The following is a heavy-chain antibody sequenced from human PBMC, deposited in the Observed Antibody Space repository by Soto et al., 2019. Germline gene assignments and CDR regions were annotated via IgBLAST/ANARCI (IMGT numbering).Heavy chain of an antibody. J-gene: IGHJ4*02. V-gene: IGHV3-30*18. D-gene: IGHD6-19*01. Sequence: GGSLRLSCAASGFTLSDYAMHWVRQAPGKGLEWLAVVSHDGRNTHYADSVKGRFTISRDSSKNTVSLEMTSLRAEDTAVYYCAKGGRQWLVTSDFNYWGQGALVTVSS. CDR2: VSHDGRNT. CDR3: AKGGRQWLVTSDFNY. CDR1: GFTLSDYA.